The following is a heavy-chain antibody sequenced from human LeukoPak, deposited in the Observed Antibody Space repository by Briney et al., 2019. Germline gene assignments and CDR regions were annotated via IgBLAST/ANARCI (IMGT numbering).Heavy chain of an antibody. V-gene: IGHV4-39*07. J-gene: IGHJ6*02. CDR2: IYYSGST. CDR1: GGSISSSSYY. Sequence: PSETLSLTCTVSGGSISSSSYYWGWIRQPPGKGLEWIGSIYYSGSTYYNPSLKSRVTISVDTSKNQFSLKLSSVTAADTAVYYCARDCNRGYYYYYYGMDVWGQGTTVTVSS. D-gene: IGHD3-16*01. CDR3: ARDCNRGYYYYYYGMDV.